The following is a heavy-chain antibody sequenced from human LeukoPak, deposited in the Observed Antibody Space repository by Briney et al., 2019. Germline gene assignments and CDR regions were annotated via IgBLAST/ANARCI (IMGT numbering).Heavy chain of an antibody. CDR2: INPNSGGT. V-gene: IGHV1-2*02. Sequence: ASVKVSCKASGYTFTGYYMHWVRPVPGQGLEWMGWINPNSGGTNYAQKFQGRVTMTRDTSISTAYMELSRLRSDDTAVYYCARVDILTGYSYYYYYGMDVWGQGTTVTVSS. D-gene: IGHD3-9*01. J-gene: IGHJ6*02. CDR1: GYTFTGYY. CDR3: ARVDILTGYSYYYYYGMDV.